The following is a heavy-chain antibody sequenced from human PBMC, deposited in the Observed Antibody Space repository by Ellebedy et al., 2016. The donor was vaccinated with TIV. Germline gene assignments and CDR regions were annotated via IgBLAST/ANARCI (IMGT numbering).Heavy chain of an antibody. D-gene: IGHD5-18*01. CDR2: ISTGSRNI. J-gene: IGHJ2*01. Sequence: GESLKISCEASGFTFSNSNLNWVRPAPGKGLEWVSYISTGSRNIYYADSVKGRFTISRDNAKNSLYLHMNSLRDEDTAVYYCARDGAYNYDTYWYFDLWGRGTLVTVSS. CDR3: ARDGAYNYDTYWYFDL. V-gene: IGHV3-48*02. CDR1: GFTFSNSN.